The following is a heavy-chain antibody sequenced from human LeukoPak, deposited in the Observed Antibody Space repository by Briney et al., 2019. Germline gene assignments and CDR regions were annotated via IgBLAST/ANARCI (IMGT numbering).Heavy chain of an antibody. D-gene: IGHD3-22*01. CDR3: AKEDSRVETTLAEYFQH. Sequence: PGGSLRLSRAASGFTFSSYWMHWVRQAPGKGLVWVSRINSDGSSTSYADSVKGRFTISRDNAKNTLYLQMNSLRAEDTAVYYCAKEDSRVETTLAEYFQHWGQGTLVTVSS. CDR1: GFTFSSYW. CDR2: INSDGSST. J-gene: IGHJ1*01. V-gene: IGHV3-74*01.